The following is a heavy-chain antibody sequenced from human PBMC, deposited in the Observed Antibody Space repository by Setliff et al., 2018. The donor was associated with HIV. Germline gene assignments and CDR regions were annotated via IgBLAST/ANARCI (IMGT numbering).Heavy chain of an antibody. CDR3: ARVPRITTLRNAFDI. Sequence: KPSETLSLTCTVSGGSISGGGYYWSWIRQHPGKGLDWIGNIYYIGNTDYNPSLKSRVTISIDTSKNQFSLELSSVTAADTAIYYCARVPRITTLRNAFDIWGQGTMVTVSS. D-gene: IGHD3-3*01. CDR1: GGSISGGGYY. V-gene: IGHV4-31*02. J-gene: IGHJ3*02. CDR2: IYYIGNT.